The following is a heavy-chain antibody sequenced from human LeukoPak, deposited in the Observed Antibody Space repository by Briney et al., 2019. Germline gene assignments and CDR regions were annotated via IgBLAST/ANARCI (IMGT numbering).Heavy chain of an antibody. V-gene: IGHV5-51*01. CDR2: IYPGDSDT. CDR1: GYSFNSYW. Sequence: GESLKISCKGSGYSFNSYWIGWVRQMPGKGLEWMGLIYPGDSDTRYSPSFQGQVTISADKSISTAYLQWSSLKASDTAMYYCARHYNWNYYYMDVWGNGTTVTVSS. CDR3: ARHYNWNYYYMDV. J-gene: IGHJ6*03. D-gene: IGHD1-1*01.